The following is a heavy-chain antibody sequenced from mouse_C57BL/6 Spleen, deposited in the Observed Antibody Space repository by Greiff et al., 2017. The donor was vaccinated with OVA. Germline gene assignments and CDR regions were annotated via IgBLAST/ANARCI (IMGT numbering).Heavy chain of an antibody. V-gene: IGHV1-20*01. J-gene: IGHJ1*03. CDR1: GYSFTGYF. CDR2: INPYNGDT. Sequence: DVQLQESGPELVKPGDSVKISCKASGYSFTGYFMNWVMQSHGKSLEWIGRINPYNGDTFYNQKFKGKATLTVDKSSSTAHMELRSLTSEDSAVYYCARNYGSSYDWYFDVWGTGTTVTVSS. D-gene: IGHD1-1*01. CDR3: ARNYGSSYDWYFDV.